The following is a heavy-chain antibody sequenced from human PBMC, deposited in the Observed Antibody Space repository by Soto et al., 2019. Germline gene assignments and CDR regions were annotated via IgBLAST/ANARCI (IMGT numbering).Heavy chain of an antibody. D-gene: IGHD6-13*01. V-gene: IGHV4-59*08. J-gene: IGHJ3*02. CDR1: GGSIGNHY. CDR3: ARRHSGTQERGAFDI. Sequence: QVQLQESGPGLVKPSETLSLTCTVSGGSIGNHYWSWIRQPPGKGLEWIGYVHYSGDTSYYPSLRSRVTISVDTSTSHVSLKLNSVTAADTAIYFCARRHSGTQERGAFDIWGRGTLVTVSS. CDR2: VHYSGDT.